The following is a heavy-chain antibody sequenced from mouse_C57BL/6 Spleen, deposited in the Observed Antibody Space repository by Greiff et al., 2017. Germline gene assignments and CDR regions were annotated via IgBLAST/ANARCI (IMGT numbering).Heavy chain of an antibody. CDR2: IDPENGDT. J-gene: IGHJ4*01. Sequence: EVKLQESGAELVRPGASVKLSCTASGFTIKDDYMHWVKQRPEQGLEWIGWIDPENGDTEYASKFQGKATITADISSNTAYLQLSSLTSEDTAVYYCTTWSPIYAMDYWGQGTSVTVSS. CDR3: TTWSPIYAMDY. CDR1: GFTIKDDY. D-gene: IGHD6-2*01. V-gene: IGHV14-4*01.